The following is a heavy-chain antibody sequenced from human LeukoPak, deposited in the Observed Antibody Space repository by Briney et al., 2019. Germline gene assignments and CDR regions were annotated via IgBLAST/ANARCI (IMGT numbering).Heavy chain of an antibody. V-gene: IGHV4-4*02. Sequence: SSETRSLTCTVSGDSINSLDLWSWVRQPPGKGLEWIGEMYLSGTTHSNPSVKSRVTISIDKSKNQFFLNLSSVTAADTAVYYCAGLVGRYSSGLYYYYFDYWGQGTLVTVSS. CDR3: AGLVGRYSSGLYYYYFDY. D-gene: IGHD3-22*01. J-gene: IGHJ4*02. CDR2: MYLSGTT. CDR1: GDSINSLDL.